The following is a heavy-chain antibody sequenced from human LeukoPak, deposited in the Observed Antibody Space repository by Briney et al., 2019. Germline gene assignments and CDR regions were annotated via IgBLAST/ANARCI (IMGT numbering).Heavy chain of an antibody. CDR2: ISYQGSNK. Sequence: GGSLRLSCAASGFTFSSYGMHWVRQAPGKGLEWVAVISYQGSNKYYADSVKGRFTISRDNSKNTLYLQMNSLRAEDTAVYYCAKDLKGYGSGAHVPFFDYWGQGTLVTVSS. CDR3: AKDLKGYGSGAHVPFFDY. J-gene: IGHJ4*02. D-gene: IGHD3-10*01. V-gene: IGHV3-30*18. CDR1: GFTFSSYG.